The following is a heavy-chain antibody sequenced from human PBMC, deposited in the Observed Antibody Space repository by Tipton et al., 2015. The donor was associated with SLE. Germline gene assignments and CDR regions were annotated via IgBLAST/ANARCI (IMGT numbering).Heavy chain of an antibody. J-gene: IGHJ6*02. CDR1: GYTFTSYG. Sequence: QLVQSGAEVKKPGASVKVSCKASGYTFTSYGISWVRQAPGQGLEWMGWISAYNGNTNYAQKLQGRVTMTTDTSTSTAYMELRSLRSDDTAVYYCARDRGGLNWNYISYYYYGMDVWGQGTTVTVSS. CDR2: ISAYNGNT. V-gene: IGHV1-18*01. D-gene: IGHD1-7*01. CDR3: ARDRGGLNWNYISYYYYGMDV.